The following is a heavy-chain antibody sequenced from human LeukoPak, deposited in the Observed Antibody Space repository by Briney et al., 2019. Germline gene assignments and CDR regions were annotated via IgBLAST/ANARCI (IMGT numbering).Heavy chain of an antibody. Sequence: SETLSLTCAVYGGSFSGYYWSWIRQPPGKGLEWIGEINHSGSTSYNPSLKSRVTVSLDTSKNHFSLRLSSVTAADTAVYYCARGIYGDYYFDYWGQGTLVTVSS. CDR2: INHSGST. D-gene: IGHD4-17*01. CDR1: GGSFSGYY. J-gene: IGHJ4*02. CDR3: ARGIYGDYYFDY. V-gene: IGHV4-34*01.